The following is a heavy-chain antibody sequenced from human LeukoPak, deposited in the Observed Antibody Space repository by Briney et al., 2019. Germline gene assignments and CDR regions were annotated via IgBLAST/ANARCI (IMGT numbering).Heavy chain of an antibody. D-gene: IGHD3-16*02. V-gene: IGHV3-48*02. CDR2: ISGSSDTL. Sequence: PGGSLRLSCVASGFTLRTYGMSWVRQSPGKGLEWISYISGSSDTLHYADSVKGRFTISGDIAKSSVFLQLNSLRDEDTAVYYCARPTIIRGAVVSAFDNWGQGTLVTVSS. J-gene: IGHJ4*02. CDR1: GFTLRTYG. CDR3: ARPTIIRGAVVSAFDN.